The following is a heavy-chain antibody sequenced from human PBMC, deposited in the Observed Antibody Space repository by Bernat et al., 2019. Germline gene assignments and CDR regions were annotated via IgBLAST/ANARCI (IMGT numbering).Heavy chain of an antibody. CDR1: GFTFSSYA. Sequence: EVQLLESGGGLVQPGGSLRLSCAASGFTFSSYAMSWVRQAPGKGLEWVSAISGSGGSTYYADSVKGRFTISRDNSKNTLYLQMNSLRAEDTAVYYCAKDGGLYYYGSGSCSDCWGQGTLVTVSS. CDR3: AKDGGLYYYGSGSCSDC. D-gene: IGHD3-10*01. CDR2: ISGSGGST. V-gene: IGHV3-23*01. J-gene: IGHJ4*02.